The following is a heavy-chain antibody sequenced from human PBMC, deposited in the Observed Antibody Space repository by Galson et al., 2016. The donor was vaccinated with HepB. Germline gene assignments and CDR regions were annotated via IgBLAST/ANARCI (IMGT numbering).Heavy chain of an antibody. CDR2: ISGSGGTT. V-gene: IGHV3-23*01. CDR1: GFTFSSYA. D-gene: IGHD6-19*01. Sequence: SLRLSCAASGFTFSSYAMSWVRQAPGKGLEWVSSISGSGGTTYYADSVRGRFTISRDNSKSTLYLQMNSLRAEDTAIYYCAKGRCSGRGCDYFDYWGQGTLVTVSS. CDR3: AKGRCSGRGCDYFDY. J-gene: IGHJ4*02.